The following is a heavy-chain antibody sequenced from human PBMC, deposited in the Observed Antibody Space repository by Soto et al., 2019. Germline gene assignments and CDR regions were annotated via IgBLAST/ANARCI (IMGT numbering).Heavy chain of an antibody. CDR1: GGSISSYY. CDR3: ARGGWKLFDY. CDR2: FYYSGST. J-gene: IGHJ4*02. D-gene: IGHD6-19*01. Sequence: QVQLQESGPGLVKPSETLSLTCTVSGGSISSYYWSWIRQPPGKGLEWIGYFYYSGSTNYNPSLKSRVTISVDTSKNQFSLKLSSVTAADTAVYHCARGGWKLFDYWGQGTLVTVSS. V-gene: IGHV4-59*01.